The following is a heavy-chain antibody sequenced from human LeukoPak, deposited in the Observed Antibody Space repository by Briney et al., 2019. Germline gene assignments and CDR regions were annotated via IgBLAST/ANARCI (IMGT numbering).Heavy chain of an antibody. V-gene: IGHV4-61*02. CDR1: GGSISSGSYY. D-gene: IGHD2-2*02. Sequence: SETLSLTCTVSGGSISSGSYYWSWIRQPAGKGLEWIGRIYTSGSTNYNPSLKSRVTISVDTSKNQFSLKLSSVTAADTAVYYRARLPLGYCSSTSCYTERDYWGQGTLVTVSS. J-gene: IGHJ4*02. CDR2: IYTSGST. CDR3: ARLPLGYCSSTSCYTERDY.